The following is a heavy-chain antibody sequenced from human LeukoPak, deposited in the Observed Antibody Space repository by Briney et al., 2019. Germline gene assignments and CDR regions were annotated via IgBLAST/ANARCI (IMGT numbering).Heavy chain of an antibody. V-gene: IGHV1-18*04. CDR1: GYTFTGYY. D-gene: IGHD3-3*01. Sequence: ASVKVSCKASGYTFTGYYMHWVRQAPGQGLEWLGWIHPNNGNTKYAQKLQGRVTMTTDTSTSTAYMEMRSLTSDDTAVYYCARVGVGLSAPDLGAFDIWGQGTMVTVSS. CDR3: ARVGVGLSAPDLGAFDI. CDR2: IHPNNGNT. J-gene: IGHJ3*02.